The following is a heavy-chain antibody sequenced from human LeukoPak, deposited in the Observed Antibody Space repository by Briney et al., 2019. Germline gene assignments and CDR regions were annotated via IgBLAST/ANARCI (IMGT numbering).Heavy chain of an antibody. CDR2: IIPIFGTA. D-gene: IGHD4-23*01. CDR3: AREEVATVVTPGAFDI. CDR1: GGTFSSYA. J-gene: IGHJ3*02. Sequence: ASVKVSCKASGGTFSSYAISWVRQAPGQGLEWMGGIIPIFGTANYAQKFQGRVTITTDESTSTAYMELSSLRSEDTAVCYCAREEVATVVTPGAFDIWGQGTMVTVSS. V-gene: IGHV1-69*05.